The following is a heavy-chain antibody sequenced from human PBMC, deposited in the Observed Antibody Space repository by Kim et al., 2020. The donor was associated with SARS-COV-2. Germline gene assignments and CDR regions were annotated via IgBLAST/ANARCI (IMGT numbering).Heavy chain of an antibody. V-gene: IGHV3-7*01. CDR1: GFTFSSYS. Sequence: GGSPRLSCAASGFTFSSYSMSWVRQAPGKGLEWVANIKQDGSEKYYVDSVKGRFTISRDNAKNSLFLQMSSLRAEDTAVYYCARRPTRDYWGQGTLVTVYS. CDR2: IKQDGSEK. J-gene: IGHJ4*02. CDR3: ARRPTRDY. D-gene: IGHD4-4*01.